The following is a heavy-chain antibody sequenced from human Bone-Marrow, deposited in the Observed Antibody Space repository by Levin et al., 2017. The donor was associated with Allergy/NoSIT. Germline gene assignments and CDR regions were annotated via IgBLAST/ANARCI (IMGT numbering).Heavy chain of an antibody. D-gene: IGHD2-8*01. CDR3: ARAPFEVYPYGMDV. V-gene: IGHV3-30-3*01. CDR1: GFTFSSYA. Sequence: SCAASGFTFSSYAMHWVRQAPGKGLEWVAVISYDGSNKYYADSVKGRFTISRDNSKNTLYLQMNSLRAEDTAVYYCARAPFEVYPYGMDVWGQGTTVTVSS. J-gene: IGHJ6*02. CDR2: ISYDGSNK.